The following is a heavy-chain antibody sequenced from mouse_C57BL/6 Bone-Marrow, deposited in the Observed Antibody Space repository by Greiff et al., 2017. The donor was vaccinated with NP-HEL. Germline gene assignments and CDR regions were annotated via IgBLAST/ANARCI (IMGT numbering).Heavy chain of an antibody. D-gene: IGHD2-4*01. CDR2: IRNKANGYTT. J-gene: IGHJ3*01. CDR1: GFTFTDYY. Sequence: EVHLVESGGGLVQPGGSLSLSCAASGFTFTDYYMSWVRQPPGKALEWLGFIRNKANGYTTEYSASVKGRFTISRDNSQSILYLQMNALRAEDSATYYCARYDDYDVGTSLFAYWGQGTLVTVSA. CDR3: ARYDDYDVGTSLFAY. V-gene: IGHV7-3*01.